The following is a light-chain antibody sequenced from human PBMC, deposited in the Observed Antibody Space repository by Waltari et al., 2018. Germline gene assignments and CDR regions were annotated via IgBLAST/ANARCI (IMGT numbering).Light chain of an antibody. CDR1: RDISRH. CDR2: AAS. J-gene: IGKJ3*01. CDR3: QQYDDLPIT. V-gene: IGKV1-33*01. Sequence: DIQLTQSPSSLSVFVGDRVTITCRASRDISRHLNWYQQKPGKAPKPLIYAASNLEVGVPSRFGGSGSGTDFSFTISSLQPEDIATYYCQQYDDLPITFGPGTKVDIK.